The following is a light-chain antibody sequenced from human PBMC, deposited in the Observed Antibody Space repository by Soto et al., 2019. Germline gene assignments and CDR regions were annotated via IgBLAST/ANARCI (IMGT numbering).Light chain of an antibody. Sequence: DIVMTQSPDSLAVSLGERATINCKSSQSVLYSSNNKNYLAWYQQKPGQPPKLLIYWASTRESGVPDRFSGSGSGTDFTLTISSLQAEDVAVYYCQQYHSTPRTFGQGTKVELK. J-gene: IGKJ1*01. CDR2: WAS. CDR3: QQYHSTPRT. V-gene: IGKV4-1*01. CDR1: QSVLYSSNNKNY.